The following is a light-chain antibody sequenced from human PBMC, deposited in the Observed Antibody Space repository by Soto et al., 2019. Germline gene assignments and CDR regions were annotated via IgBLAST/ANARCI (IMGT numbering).Light chain of an antibody. J-gene: IGKJ2*01. Sequence: EIVLTQSPATLSLSPGERATLSCRASQSVSSYLAWYQQKPGQAPRLLIYDASNRATGIPARFSGGGSGTDFTLTISSLEPEDFAVYYCQQRFNWPRFTFGQGPKLEI. CDR3: QQRFNWPRFT. CDR1: QSVSSY. CDR2: DAS. V-gene: IGKV3-11*01.